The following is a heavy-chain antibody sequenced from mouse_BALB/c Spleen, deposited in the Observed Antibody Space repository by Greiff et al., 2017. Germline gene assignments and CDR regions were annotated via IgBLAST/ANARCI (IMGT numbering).Heavy chain of an antibody. Sequence: EVQRVESGGGLVKPGGSLKLSCAASGFAFSSYDMSWVRQTPEKRLEWVAYISSGGGSTYYPDTVKGRFTISRDNAKNTLYLQMSSLKSEDTAMYYCARRLFFDYWGQGTTLTVSS. CDR1: GFAFSSYD. CDR3: ARRLFFDY. CDR2: ISSGGGST. V-gene: IGHV5-12-1*01. J-gene: IGHJ2*01.